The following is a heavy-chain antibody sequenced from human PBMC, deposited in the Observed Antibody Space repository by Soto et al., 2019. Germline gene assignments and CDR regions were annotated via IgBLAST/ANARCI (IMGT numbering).Heavy chain of an antibody. CDR3: AQEGGRARGYNYGNTYFDY. CDR1: GFTFSSYT. D-gene: IGHD5-12*01. J-gene: IGHJ4*02. CDR2: ISAGGVPT. Sequence: AGGSLRLSCAASGFTFSSYTMNWVRQAPGKGLEWVSSISAGGVPTNYADSVRGRFTISRDNSKNTLYLQMNSLIAEETAVYYCAQEGGRARGYNYGNTYFDYWGQGTRVTVSS. V-gene: IGHV3-23*01.